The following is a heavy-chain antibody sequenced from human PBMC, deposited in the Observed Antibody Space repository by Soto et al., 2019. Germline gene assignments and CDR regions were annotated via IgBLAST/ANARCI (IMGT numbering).Heavy chain of an antibody. Sequence: SETLSLTCTVSGGSISSSSYYWGWIRQPPGKGLEWIGSIYYSGSTYYNPSLKSRVTISVDTSKNQFSLKLSSVTAADTAVYYCARQRWQLVDYWGQGTLVTVSS. CDR3: ARQRWQLVDY. CDR1: GGSISSSSYY. D-gene: IGHD6-6*01. J-gene: IGHJ4*02. CDR2: IYYSGST. V-gene: IGHV4-39*01.